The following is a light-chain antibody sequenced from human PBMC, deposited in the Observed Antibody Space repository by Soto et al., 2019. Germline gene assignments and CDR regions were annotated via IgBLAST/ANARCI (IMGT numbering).Light chain of an antibody. CDR2: DVN. Sequence: QSALTQPRSVSGSPGQSVTISCTGASGDIGGYNYVSWYQHHPGKAPKLIIFDVNKRPSGVPDRFSGSKSGNTASLTISGLQPEDEADYYCSSYTISSTWVFGGGTKLTVL. V-gene: IGLV2-11*01. J-gene: IGLJ3*02. CDR1: SGDIGGYNY. CDR3: SSYTISSTWV.